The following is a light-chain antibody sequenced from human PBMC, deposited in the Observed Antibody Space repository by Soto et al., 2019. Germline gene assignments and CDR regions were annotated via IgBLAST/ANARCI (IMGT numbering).Light chain of an antibody. J-gene: IGLJ1*01. CDR2: DVS. CDR1: SSDVGGYNY. Sequence: QSALTQPAYVYGSPGQSITISCTGTSSDVGGYNYVSWYQQHPGKAPKSMIYDVSNRPSGVSNRFSGSKSGNTASLTISGLQAEDEADYYCSSYTTSNTRQIVFGTGTKVTVL. V-gene: IGLV2-14*01. CDR3: SSYTTSNTRQIV.